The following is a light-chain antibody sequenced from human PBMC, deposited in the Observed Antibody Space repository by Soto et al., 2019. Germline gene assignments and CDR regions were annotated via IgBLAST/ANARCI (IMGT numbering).Light chain of an antibody. Sequence: QSVLTQLPSLSGAPGQRVPVSGTGSSSNIGAGYDVHWYQHLPGTAPKLLIYTNTNRPFGDPTRCSASKPAYSAVRAITGLQAKDEADYYCQSYDSSRSPLYVFGTGTKVTVL. CDR2: TNT. CDR3: QSYDSSRSPLYV. V-gene: IGLV1-40*01. J-gene: IGLJ1*01. CDR1: SSNIGAGYD.